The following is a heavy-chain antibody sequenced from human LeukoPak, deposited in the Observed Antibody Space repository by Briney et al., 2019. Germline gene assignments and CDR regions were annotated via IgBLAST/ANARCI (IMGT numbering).Heavy chain of an antibody. CDR3: ARTTEGGYTYGYFYYYYMDV. Sequence: SETLSLTCTVSGGSISSYYWSWIRQPPGKGLEWIGYIHYSGSTNYNPSLKSRVTISVDTSKNQFSLKLTSVTAADTAVYYCARTTEGGYTYGYFYYYYMDVWGKGTTVTISS. J-gene: IGHJ6*03. CDR2: IHYSGST. D-gene: IGHD5-18*01. V-gene: IGHV4-59*01. CDR1: GGSISSYY.